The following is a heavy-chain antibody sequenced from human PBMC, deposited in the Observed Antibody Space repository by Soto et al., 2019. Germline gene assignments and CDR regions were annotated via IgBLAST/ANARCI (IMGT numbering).Heavy chain of an antibody. V-gene: IGHV4-59*01. CDR3: ARGILTGYYNVGFDY. CDR1: GGSISSYY. J-gene: IGHJ4*02. D-gene: IGHD3-9*01. CDR2: IYYSGST. Sequence: SETLSLTCTVSGGSISSYYWSWIRQPPGKGLEWIGYIYYSGSTNYNPSLKSRVTISVDTSKNQFSLKLSSVTAADTAVYYCARGILTGYYNVGFDYWGQGTLVTVSS.